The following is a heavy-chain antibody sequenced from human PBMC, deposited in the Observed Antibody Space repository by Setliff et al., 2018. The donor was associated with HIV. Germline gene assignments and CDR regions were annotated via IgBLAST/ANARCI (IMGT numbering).Heavy chain of an antibody. CDR3: ARDSANGSGDYFDY. D-gene: IGHD2-15*01. CDR1: GGSINSTSYY. CDR2: ISYSGDT. J-gene: IGHJ4*02. Sequence: SETLSLTCIVSGGSINSTSYYWGWIRQPPGQGLEWIGSISYSGDTFYNTSLKTRIPISVDTSKNHLSLKVSSLTAADTAVYYCARDSANGSGDYFDYWGQGTLVTVSS. V-gene: IGHV4-39*07.